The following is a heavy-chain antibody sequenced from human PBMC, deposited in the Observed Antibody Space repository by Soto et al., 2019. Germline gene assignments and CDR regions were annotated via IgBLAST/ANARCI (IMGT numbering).Heavy chain of an antibody. CDR1: GFTFSSYT. V-gene: IGHV3-23*01. Sequence: GGSLRLSCTASGFTFSSYTMAWVRQAPGKGLEWVSSIRGSGGSPYYAESVQGRFTISRDNYNNTVSLQMTSLRAEDTATYHCTKARCTGDECYVPDYWGHGTLVTVSS. CDR2: IRGSGGSP. J-gene: IGHJ4*01. CDR3: TKARCTGDECYVPDY. D-gene: IGHD2-8*02.